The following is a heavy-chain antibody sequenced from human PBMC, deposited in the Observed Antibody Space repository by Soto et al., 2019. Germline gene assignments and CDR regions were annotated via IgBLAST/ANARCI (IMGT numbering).Heavy chain of an antibody. D-gene: IGHD2-15*01. V-gene: IGHV1-18*01. J-gene: IGHJ4*02. Sequence: ASVKVSCKASGYTFTSYGISWVRQAPGQGLEWMGWISAYNGNTNYAQKLQGRVTMTTDTSTSTAYMELRSPRSDDTAVYYCARETYGYCSGGSCYTVLDYWGQGTLVTVSS. CDR3: ARETYGYCSGGSCYTVLDY. CDR1: GYTFTSYG. CDR2: ISAYNGNT.